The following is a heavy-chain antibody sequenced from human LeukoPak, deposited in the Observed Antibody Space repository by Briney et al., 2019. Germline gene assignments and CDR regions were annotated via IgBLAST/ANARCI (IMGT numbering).Heavy chain of an antibody. CDR1: GFTFSSYA. V-gene: IGHV3-23*01. CDR3: AKFLYSFDAFDI. J-gene: IGHJ3*02. Sequence: GSLRLSCAASGFTFSSYAMNWVRQAPGKGLEWVSAISGSGGSTYYADSVKGRFTISRDNSKNTLYLQMNSLRAEDTAVYYCAKFLYSFDAFDIWGQGTMVTVSS. D-gene: IGHD6-13*01. CDR2: ISGSGGST.